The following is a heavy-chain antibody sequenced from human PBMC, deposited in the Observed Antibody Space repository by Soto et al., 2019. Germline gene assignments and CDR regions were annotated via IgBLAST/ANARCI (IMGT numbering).Heavy chain of an antibody. J-gene: IGHJ4*02. CDR2: IWYDGSNK. Sequence: GVLRLSCAASGFIFNEYGMHWVRQAPGKGLEWVAVIWYDGSNKYYADSVKGRFTFSRDNSKNTMSLQMNSLRVEDTAVYYCARWGCSGSNCNLNQRSFDLWGQGTLVTVSS. D-gene: IGHD2-15*01. CDR3: ARWGCSGSNCNLNQRSFDL. V-gene: IGHV3-33*03. CDR1: GFIFNEYG.